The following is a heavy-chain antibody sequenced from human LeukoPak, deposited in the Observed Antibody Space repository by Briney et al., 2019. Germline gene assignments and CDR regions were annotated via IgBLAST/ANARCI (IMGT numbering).Heavy chain of an antibody. CDR2: IYYSGST. D-gene: IGHD2-15*01. CDR1: GGSISSISYY. Sequence: KPSETLSLTCSVSGGSISSISYYWGWIRQPPGKGLEWIGSIYYSGSTNDNPSLKSRVTISIDTSKNQFSLKLSSVTAADTAVYYCARLKNCSGGTCYKPVDYWGQGTQVTVSS. CDR3: ARLKNCSGGTCYKPVDY. J-gene: IGHJ4*02. V-gene: IGHV4-39*01.